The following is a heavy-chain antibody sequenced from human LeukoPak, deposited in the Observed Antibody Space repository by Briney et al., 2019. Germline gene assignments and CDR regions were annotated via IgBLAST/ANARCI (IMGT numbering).Heavy chain of an antibody. CDR1: GFTFSSYE. V-gene: IGHV3-48*03. D-gene: IGHD3-3*01. CDR3: ARGSGSGYYGFGY. CDR2: ITKSGSTI. Sequence: GGSLRLSCAASGFTFSSYEMNWVCQAPGKGLEWVSYITKSGSTIYYADSVKGRFTISRDNAKNSLYLQMNSLRVEDTAVYYCARGSGSGYYGFGYWGQGTLVTVSS. J-gene: IGHJ4*02.